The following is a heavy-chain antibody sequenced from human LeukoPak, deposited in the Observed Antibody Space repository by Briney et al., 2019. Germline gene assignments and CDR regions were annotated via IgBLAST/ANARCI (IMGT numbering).Heavy chain of an antibody. CDR3: ARDFGWLSGFDN. CDR2: ISYDGTNK. V-gene: IGHV3-30-3*01. D-gene: IGHD3-9*01. CDR1: GFTFSSYA. J-gene: IGHJ4*02. Sequence: GSLRLSCAASGFTFSSYAIHWVRQAPGKGLEWVAIISYDGTNKYYADSVRGRFTISRDNSKNTLYLQMNSLRAEDTAVYYCARDFGWLSGFDNWGQGTLVTVSS.